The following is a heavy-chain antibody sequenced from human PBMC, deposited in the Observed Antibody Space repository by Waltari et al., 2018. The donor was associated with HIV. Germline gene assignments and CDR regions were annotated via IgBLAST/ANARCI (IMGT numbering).Heavy chain of an antibody. Sequence: QVQLVQSAAEVKKPGASVKVSCKASGYNFINYGISWVRQAPGQGLEWMGWISPYNANTKYAQKIQGRVTMTTDTSTSTVYMELRSLRSDDTAVYYCARDRYCTRNICYMGLSYFDNWGQGTLVTVSS. D-gene: IGHD2-2*02. J-gene: IGHJ4*02. CDR1: GYNFINYG. V-gene: IGHV1-18*01. CDR2: ISPYNANT. CDR3: ARDRYCTRNICYMGLSYFDN.